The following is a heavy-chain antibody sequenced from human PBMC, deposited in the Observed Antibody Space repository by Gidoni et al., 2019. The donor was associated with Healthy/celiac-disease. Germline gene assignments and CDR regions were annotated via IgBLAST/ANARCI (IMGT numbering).Heavy chain of an antibody. CDR2: ISYDGSNK. CDR3: ARAGYYDSSGYYFIDY. D-gene: IGHD3-22*01. CDR1: GFTFSSYA. J-gene: IGHJ4*02. V-gene: IGHV3-30*04. Sequence: QVQLVESGGGVVQPGRSLRLSCAASGFTFSSYAMHWVRQAPGKGLEWVAVISYDGSNKYYADSVKGRFTISRDNSKNTLYLQMNSLSAEDTAVYYCARAGYYDSSGYYFIDYWGQGTLVTVSS.